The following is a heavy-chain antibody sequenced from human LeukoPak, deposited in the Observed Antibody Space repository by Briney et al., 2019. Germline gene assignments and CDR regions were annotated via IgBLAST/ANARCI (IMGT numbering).Heavy chain of an antibody. J-gene: IGHJ4*02. D-gene: IGHD2-15*01. CDR2: INSDGSST. CDR1: GFPFSSHR. CDR3: ARDPAGYCSGGSCFDY. V-gene: IGHV3-74*01. Sequence: GGSLRLSCAASGFPFSSHRMHWVRQAPGKGLVWVSRINSDGSSTSYADSVKGRFTISRDNAKNSLYLQMNSLRAEDTAVYYCARDPAGYCSGGSCFDYWGQGTLVTVSS.